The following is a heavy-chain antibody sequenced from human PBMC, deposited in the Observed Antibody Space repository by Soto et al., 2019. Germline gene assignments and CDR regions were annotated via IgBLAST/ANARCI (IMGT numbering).Heavy chain of an antibody. V-gene: IGHV3-30*03. CDR1: GFTFSSYG. J-gene: IGHJ4*02. Sequence: QVQLVESGGGGVQPGRSLRLSCAASGFTFSSYGMHWVRQAPGKGLEWVAVISYDGSNKYYADSVKGRFTISRDNSKNTLYLQMNSLRAEDTAVYYCATGDIVVVPAAIFYWGQGTLVTVSS. D-gene: IGHD2-2*01. CDR3: ATGDIVVVPAAIFY. CDR2: ISYDGSNK.